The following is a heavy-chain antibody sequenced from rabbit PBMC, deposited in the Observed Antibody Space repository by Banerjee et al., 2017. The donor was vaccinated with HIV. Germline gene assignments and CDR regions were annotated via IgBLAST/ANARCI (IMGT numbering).Heavy chain of an antibody. Sequence: QSLEESGGDLVKPEGSLTLTCTASGFSFSSNAMCWFRQAPGKGPEWIACIYTGSSGTTYYASWAKGRFTISKTSSTTVTLQMTSLTAADTATYFCASDIYGYGAFNLWGPGTLVTVS. D-gene: IGHD6-1*01. CDR2: IYTGSSGTT. CDR3: ASDIYGYGAFNL. V-gene: IGHV1S40*01. CDR1: GFSFSSNA. J-gene: IGHJ4*01.